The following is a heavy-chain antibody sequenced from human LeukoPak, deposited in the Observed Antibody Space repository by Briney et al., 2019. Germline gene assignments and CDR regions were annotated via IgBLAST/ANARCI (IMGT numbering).Heavy chain of an antibody. CDR2: INHSGST. D-gene: IGHD3/OR15-3a*01. V-gene: IGHV4-34*01. CDR1: GGSFSGYY. CDR3: ARVPDWTGTGFDY. J-gene: IGHJ4*02. Sequence: SETLSLTCAVYGGSFSGYYWSWIRQPPGKGLEWIGEINHSGSTNYNPSIKSRVTISVDTSKNQFSLKLSSVTAADTAVYYCARVPDWTGTGFDYWGQGTLVTVSS.